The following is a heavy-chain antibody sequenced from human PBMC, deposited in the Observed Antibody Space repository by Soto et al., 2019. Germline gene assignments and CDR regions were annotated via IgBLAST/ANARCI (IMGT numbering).Heavy chain of an antibody. CDR2: VYHSGNT. J-gene: IGHJ4*02. D-gene: IGHD3-16*01. CDR1: GGSISSSNW. Sequence: QVHLQESGPGLVKPSGTLSLTCAVSGGSISSSNWWSWVRQPPGKGLEWIGEVYHSGNTNYKPSLKSRVTISVDKSKNQFSLKLNSVTAADTAVYYCAGSYDYVWSDYWGQGTLVTVSS. V-gene: IGHV4-4*02. CDR3: AGSYDYVWSDY.